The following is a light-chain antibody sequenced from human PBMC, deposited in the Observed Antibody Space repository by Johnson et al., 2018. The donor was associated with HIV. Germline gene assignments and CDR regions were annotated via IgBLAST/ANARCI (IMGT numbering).Light chain of an antibody. J-gene: IGLJ1*01. V-gene: IGLV1-51*02. Sequence: QSVLTQPPSVSAAPGRWVTVSCSGTTSNIGDHSVSWFQHLPGAAPKLLIYDNDRRPSGVPDRFSGSKSAASAPLDITGLQSGDEGDYYCATWDASLSANVFGPGPKVTVL. CDR3: ATWDASLSANV. CDR2: DND. CDR1: TSNIGDHS.